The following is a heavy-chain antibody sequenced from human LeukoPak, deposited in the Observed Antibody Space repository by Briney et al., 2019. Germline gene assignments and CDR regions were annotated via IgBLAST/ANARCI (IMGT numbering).Heavy chain of an antibody. CDR2: ISYIGST. V-gene: IGHV4-59*11. CDR3: ARDPTTVTKGLDL. CDR1: GDSLSSHY. D-gene: IGHD4-17*01. J-gene: IGHJ3*01. Sequence: PSETLSLTCTVSGDSLSSHYWSWIRQSPGKGPEWIGYISYIGSTNYNPSLKSRVTISVDTSKNQFSLKLRSVTAADAAVYFCARDPTTVTKGLDLWGQGTVVTVSS.